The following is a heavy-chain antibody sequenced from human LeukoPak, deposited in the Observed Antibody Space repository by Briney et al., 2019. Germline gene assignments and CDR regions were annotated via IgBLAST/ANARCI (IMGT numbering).Heavy chain of an antibody. CDR1: GGSISSSSYY. D-gene: IGHD3-3*01. CDR2: IYYSGST. CDR3: ASYDYYYMDV. V-gene: IGHV4-61*05. J-gene: IGHJ6*03. Sequence: PSETLSLTCTVSGGSISSSSYYWSWIRQPPGKGLEWIGYIYYSGSTNYNPSLKSRVTISVDKSKNQFSLKLSSVTAADTAVYYCASYDYYYMDVWGKGTTVTVSS.